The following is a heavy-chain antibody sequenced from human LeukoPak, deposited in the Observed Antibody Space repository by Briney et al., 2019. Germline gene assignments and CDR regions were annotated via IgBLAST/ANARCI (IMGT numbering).Heavy chain of an antibody. V-gene: IGHV4-4*02. CDR2: ISQSGST. CDR1: GGSISSSNW. Sequence: SGTLSLTCAVSGGSISSSNWWSWVRQPPGKGLEWIGEISQSGSTNYNPSLKSRVTISVDTSKNQFSLKLSSVTAADTAVYYCARQSQKDGITIFGGWGQGTLVTVSS. D-gene: IGHD3-3*01. CDR3: ARQSQKDGITIFGG. J-gene: IGHJ4*02.